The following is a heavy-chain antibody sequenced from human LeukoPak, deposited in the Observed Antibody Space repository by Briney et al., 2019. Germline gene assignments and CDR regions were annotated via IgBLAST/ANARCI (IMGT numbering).Heavy chain of an antibody. D-gene: IGHD4-17*01. CDR3: ARRTVTTEWAFDI. Sequence: KPSETLSLTCAVYGGSFSGYYWSWIRQPPGKGLEWIGEINHSGSTNYNPSLKSRVTISVDTSKNQFSLKLSSVTAADTAVYYCARRTVTTEWAFDIWGQGTMVTVSS. CDR1: GGSFSGYY. V-gene: IGHV4-34*01. CDR2: INHSGST. J-gene: IGHJ3*02.